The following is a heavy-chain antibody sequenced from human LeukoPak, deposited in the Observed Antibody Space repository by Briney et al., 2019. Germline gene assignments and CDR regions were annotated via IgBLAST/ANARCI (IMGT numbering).Heavy chain of an antibody. J-gene: IGHJ4*02. D-gene: IGHD1-26*01. CDR2: ISGSGGST. Sequence: GGSLRLSCAASGFTFSSYAMSWVRQAPGKGLEWVSAISGSGGSTYYADSVKGRFTISRDNSKNTLYPQMNSLRAEDTAVYYCAKTGGSGSYYFDYWGQGTLVTVSS. CDR1: GFTFSSYA. CDR3: AKTGGSGSYYFDY. V-gene: IGHV3-23*01.